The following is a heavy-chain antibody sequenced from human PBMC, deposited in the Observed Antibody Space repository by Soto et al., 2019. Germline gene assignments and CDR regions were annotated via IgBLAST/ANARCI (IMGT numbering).Heavy chain of an antibody. J-gene: IGHJ1*01. CDR2: ISHSGST. CDR1: GGSISSNNW. D-gene: IGHD6-19*01. CDR3: ASYIAVSGAEYFQH. V-gene: IGHV4-4*02. Sequence: QVQLQESGPGLVKTSGTLSLTCAVSGGSISSNNWWSWVRQAPGKGLEWIGEISHSGSTNYTPSLRSRVTISVEKSKNQFSLKLSSVTAADTAMYYCASYIAVSGAEYFQHWGQGTLVIVSS.